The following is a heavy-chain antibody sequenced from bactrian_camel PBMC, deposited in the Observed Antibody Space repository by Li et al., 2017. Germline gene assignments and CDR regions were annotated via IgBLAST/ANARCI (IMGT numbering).Heavy chain of an antibody. CDR3: VQGRVWYPH. Sequence: DVQLVESGGGSVQAGGSLRLSCAASGSTYSYCSMGWYRRAPGKEREGVALVIRRTGFPRYADSVKGRFTISRDNAENTMYLQMNSLRSEDTALYHCVQGRVWYPHWGQGTQVTVS. CDR2: VIRRTGFP. J-gene: IGHJ4*01. D-gene: IGHD2*01. V-gene: IGHV3S59*01. CDR1: GSTYSYCS.